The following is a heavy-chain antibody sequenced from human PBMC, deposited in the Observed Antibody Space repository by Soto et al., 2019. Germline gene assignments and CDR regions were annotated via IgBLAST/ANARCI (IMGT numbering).Heavy chain of an antibody. D-gene: IGHD1-26*01. CDR1: GYRFTSYW. J-gene: IGHJ6*03. CDR2: IYPGDSDT. Sequence: PGESLKISCKGSGYRFTSYWIGWVRPMPGKGLEWMGIIYPGDSDTRYSPSFQGQVTISADKSISTAYLQWSSLKASDTAMYYWARLGSNSYYYYYMDVWGKGTTVTVSS. V-gene: IGHV5-51*01. CDR3: ARLGSNSYYYYYMDV.